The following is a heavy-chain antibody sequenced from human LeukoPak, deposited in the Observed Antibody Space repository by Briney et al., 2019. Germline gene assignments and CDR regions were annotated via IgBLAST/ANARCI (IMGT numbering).Heavy chain of an antibody. CDR3: PTSRYCSGDSCELTAY. CDR2: IYRSGST. CDR1: GGSISSDGYS. V-gene: IGHV4-30-2*01. Sequence: SETLSLTCAVSGGSISSDGYSWIWLRQPPGKGLEWIVHIYRSGSTYYNSSLTSRVPMPIDRSTNPFSLKLSPVTAAHAAAYSCPTSRYCSGDSCELTAYWGQATPVTVSS. D-gene: IGHD2-15*01. J-gene: IGHJ4*02.